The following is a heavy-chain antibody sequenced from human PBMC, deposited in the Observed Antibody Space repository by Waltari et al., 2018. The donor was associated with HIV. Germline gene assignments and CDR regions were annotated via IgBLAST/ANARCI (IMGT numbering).Heavy chain of an antibody. Sequence: QVLLVQSGTEVKKPGPSVTISCTASGYNFPSYTPHRVRQAPGRGLESLGWINSGHGNSSYSPWFQDRLTMTRDISASTSYFVLSGLTSDDTSVYFCARSGIVRGRSYELLAFWGQGT. CDR3: ARSGIVRGRSYELLAF. J-gene: IGHJ4*01. CDR1: GYNFPSYT. D-gene: IGHD3-16*01. V-gene: IGHV1-3*01. CDR2: INSGHGNS.